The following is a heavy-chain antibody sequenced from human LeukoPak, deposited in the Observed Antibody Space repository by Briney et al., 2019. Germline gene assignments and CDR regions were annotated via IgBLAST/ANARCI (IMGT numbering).Heavy chain of an antibody. CDR1: GGSISSSSYY. CDR3: ARRYSGYGNAFDI. Sequence: PSETLSLTCTVSGGSISSSSYYWGWIRQPPGKGLEWIGSICYSGSTYYNPSLKSRVTISVDTSKNQFSLKLYSVTAADTAVYHCARRYSGYGNAFDIWGQGTLVTVSS. CDR2: ICYSGST. D-gene: IGHD5-12*01. V-gene: IGHV4-39*01. J-gene: IGHJ4*02.